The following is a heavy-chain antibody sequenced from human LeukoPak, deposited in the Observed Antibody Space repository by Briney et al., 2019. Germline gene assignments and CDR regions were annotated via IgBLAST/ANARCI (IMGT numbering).Heavy chain of an antibody. CDR1: GVSVGTPNYW. J-gene: IGHJ4*02. CDR2: LSYSGET. V-gene: IGHV4-39*01. D-gene: IGHD3-10*01. CDR3: AGRGNFGYFDY. Sequence: SETLSLTCTVSGVSVGTPNYWWGWVRQPPGKGLEWIGSLSYSGETYYSPSLKSRVTISADTSKNQFSLRLTSVTPADTAVYYCAGRGNFGYFDYWGQGTLVTVSS.